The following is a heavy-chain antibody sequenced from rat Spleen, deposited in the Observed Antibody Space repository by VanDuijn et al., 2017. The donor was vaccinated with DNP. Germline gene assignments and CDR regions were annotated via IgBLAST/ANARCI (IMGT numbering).Heavy chain of an antibody. CDR2: IGTGGTT. CDR3: ARDWDGYNIDY. V-gene: IGHV2-30*01. Sequence: QVQLRESGPGLVQPSQTLSLACTVSGFSLASHHVHWVRQPSGKGLEWMGIIGTGGTTEYNPILKSRLSISRDTSKSQVFLRMNSLQSEDTATYYCARDWDGYNIDYWGQGVIVTVSS. CDR1: GFSLASHH. D-gene: IGHD4-1*01. J-gene: IGHJ2*01.